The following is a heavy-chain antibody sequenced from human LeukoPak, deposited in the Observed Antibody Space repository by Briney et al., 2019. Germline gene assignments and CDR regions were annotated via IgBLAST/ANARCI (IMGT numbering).Heavy chain of an antibody. J-gene: IGHJ6*03. Sequence: PGGSLRLSCAASGFTFSSYWMTWVRQAPGKGLEWVANIKQDGSEKYYVDSVKGRFTISRDNAKNSLYLQMNSLRAEDTAVYYCAREGSDWNYYYYMDVWGKGTMVTISS. CDR1: GFTFSSYW. CDR2: IKQDGSEK. D-gene: IGHD6-19*01. CDR3: AREGSDWNYYYYMDV. V-gene: IGHV3-7*01.